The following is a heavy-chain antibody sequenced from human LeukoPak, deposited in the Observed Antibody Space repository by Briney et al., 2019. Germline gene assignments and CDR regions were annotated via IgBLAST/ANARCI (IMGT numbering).Heavy chain of an antibody. D-gene: IGHD1-14*01. V-gene: IGHV3-7*01. J-gene: IGHJ4*02. Sequence: GGSPRLSCAASGFTFSGHWMSWVRQAPGKGLEWVANINQGGSDKYYVDSVKGRFTISRDNANNLLYLQMNSLRGEDTAVYYCTRDRSRAEDDWGQGTLVTVSS. CDR2: INQGGSDK. CDR1: GFTFSGHW. CDR3: TRDRSRAEDD.